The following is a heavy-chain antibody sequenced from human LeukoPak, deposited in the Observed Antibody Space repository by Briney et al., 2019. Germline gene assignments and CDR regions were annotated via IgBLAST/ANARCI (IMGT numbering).Heavy chain of an antibody. V-gene: IGHV3-30-3*01. CDR1: GFTFSSYA. CDR3: ARDPRGYDFWSGYYGGYYGMDV. CDR2: ISYDGSNK. D-gene: IGHD3-3*01. J-gene: IGHJ6*02. Sequence: GGSLRLSCAASGFTFSSYAMHWVRQAPGKGLEWVAVISYDGSNKYYADSVKGRFTISGDNSKNTLYLQMNSLRAEDTAVYYCARDPRGYDFWSGYYGGYYGMDVWGQGTTVTVSS.